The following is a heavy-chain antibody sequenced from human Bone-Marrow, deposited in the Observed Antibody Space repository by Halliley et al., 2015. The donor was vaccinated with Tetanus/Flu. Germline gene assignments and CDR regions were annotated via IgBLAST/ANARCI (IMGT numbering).Heavy chain of an antibody. CDR2: INAANGNT. CDR3: ARGPSPYYYDRSGPFDY. J-gene: IGHJ4*02. D-gene: IGHD3-22*01. Sequence: QVQLVQSGAEVKKPGASVTVSCKASGYTFTTYAVHWVRQAPGQRLEWMGWINAANGNTIYSQNFQGRVTITRDTSASAAYMELSSLRSEDTAVFYCARGPSPYYYDRSGPFDYWGQGTLVTVSS. V-gene: IGHV1-3*01. CDR1: GYTFTTYA.